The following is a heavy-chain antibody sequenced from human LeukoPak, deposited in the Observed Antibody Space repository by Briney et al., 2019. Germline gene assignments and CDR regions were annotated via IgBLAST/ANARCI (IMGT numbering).Heavy chain of an antibody. D-gene: IGHD5-18*01. CDR2: INHSGST. CDR3: AVQLGYTAMFDY. CDR1: GGSFSGYY. J-gene: IGHJ4*02. V-gene: IGHV4-34*01. Sequence: SETLSLTCAVYGGSFSGYYWSWIRQPPGKGLEWIGEINHSGSTNYNPSLKSRVTISVDTSKNQFSLKLSSVTAADTAVYYCAVQLGYTAMFDYWGQGTLVTVSS.